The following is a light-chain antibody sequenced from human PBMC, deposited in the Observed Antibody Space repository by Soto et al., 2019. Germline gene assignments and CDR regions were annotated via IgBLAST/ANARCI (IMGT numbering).Light chain of an antibody. CDR3: QQYNNWPPWT. CDR1: QSVSSN. V-gene: IGKV3-15*01. J-gene: IGKJ1*01. CDR2: DAS. Sequence: EIVLTQSPATVSLSPGERATLSCRASQSVSSNLAWYQQRPGQAPRLLIYDASSRATGIPSRFAGSGSGTDFTLTISSLQPEDFAVYYCQQYNNWPPWTFGQGTKVDIK.